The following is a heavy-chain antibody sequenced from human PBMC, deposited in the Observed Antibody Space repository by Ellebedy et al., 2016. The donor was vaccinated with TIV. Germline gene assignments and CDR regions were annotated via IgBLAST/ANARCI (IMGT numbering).Heavy chain of an antibody. CDR2: IVSSSSYI. V-gene: IGHV3-21*01. D-gene: IGHD3-10*01. CDR1: GFTFSSYS. J-gene: IGHJ4*02. Sequence: PGGSLRLSCAASGFTFSSYSMNWVRQAPGKGLEWVSSIVSSSSYIYYADSVKGRFTISRDNAKNSLYLQMNILRAEDTAVYYCASYSMVRGVNAPFGYWGQGTLVTVSS. CDR3: ASYSMVRGVNAPFGY.